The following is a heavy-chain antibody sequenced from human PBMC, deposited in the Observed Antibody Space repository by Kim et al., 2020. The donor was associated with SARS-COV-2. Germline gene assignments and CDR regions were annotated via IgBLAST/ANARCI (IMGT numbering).Heavy chain of an antibody. CDR3: ARVLCSGGSCYVPDLGYYYYGMDV. D-gene: IGHD2-15*01. CDR2: ISAYNGNT. J-gene: IGHJ6*02. V-gene: IGHV1-18*01. CDR1: GYTFTSYG. Sequence: ASVKVSCKASGYTFTSYGISWVRQAPGQGLEWMGWISAYNGNTNYAQKLQGRVTMTTDTSTSTAYMELRSLRSDDTAVYYCARVLCSGGSCYVPDLGYYYYGMDVWGQGTTVTVSS.